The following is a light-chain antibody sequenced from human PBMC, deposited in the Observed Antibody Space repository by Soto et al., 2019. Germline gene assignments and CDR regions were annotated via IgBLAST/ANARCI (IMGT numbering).Light chain of an antibody. V-gene: IGKV3-15*01. CDR2: DTS. CDR1: QSIGIK. Sequence: EIVLTQSPATLSVSPGARATLSCRASQSIGIKLVWYQQKPGQAPGLLIYDTSTRATGIPARFSGSGSGTEFTLTISNLQSEDFAVYYCQQHNNWPPITFGQGTRLEIK. J-gene: IGKJ5*01. CDR3: QQHNNWPPIT.